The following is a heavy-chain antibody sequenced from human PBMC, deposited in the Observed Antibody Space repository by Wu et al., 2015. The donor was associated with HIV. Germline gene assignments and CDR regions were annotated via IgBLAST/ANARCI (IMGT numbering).Heavy chain of an antibody. Sequence: QVQLVQSGAEVKKAGASVKVSCKASGYTFSAFYLHWVRQAPGQGLEWMGWSNPNIGDSDYAQRFRGRVTMATDTSIDTAYMDLNRLTSDDTAIYYCARVHGYTYGKDGAFDVWGQGTVVTVSS. V-gene: IGHV1-2*02. J-gene: IGHJ3*01. CDR1: GYTFSAFY. D-gene: IGHD5-18*01. CDR3: ARVHGYTYGKDGAFDV. CDR2: SNPNIGDS.